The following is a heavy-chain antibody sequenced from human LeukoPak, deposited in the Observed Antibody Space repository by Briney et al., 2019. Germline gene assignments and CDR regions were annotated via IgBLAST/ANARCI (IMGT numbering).Heavy chain of an antibody. CDR3: ARHSSSWGDYFDY. Sequence: KPSETLSLTCTVSGGSISSYYWSWIRQPPEKGLEWIGYIYYSGSTNYNPSLKSRVTISVDTSKNQFSLKLDSVTAADTAVYYCARHSSSWGDYFDYWGQGTLVPVSS. D-gene: IGHD6-13*01. CDR2: IYYSGST. V-gene: IGHV4-59*08. CDR1: GGSISSYY. J-gene: IGHJ4*02.